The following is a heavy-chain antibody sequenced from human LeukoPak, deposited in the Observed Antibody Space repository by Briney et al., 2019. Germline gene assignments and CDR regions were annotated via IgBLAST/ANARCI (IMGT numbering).Heavy chain of an antibody. J-gene: IGHJ4*02. D-gene: IGHD5-18*01. CDR2: ISSSSSYI. Sequence: GGSLRLFCAASGFTFSSYSMNWVRQAPGKGLEWVSSISSSSSYIYYADSVKGRFTISRDNAKNSLYLQMNSLRAEDTAVYYCARIRGYSYGFDYWGQGTLVTVSS. V-gene: IGHV3-21*01. CDR3: ARIRGYSYGFDY. CDR1: GFTFSSYS.